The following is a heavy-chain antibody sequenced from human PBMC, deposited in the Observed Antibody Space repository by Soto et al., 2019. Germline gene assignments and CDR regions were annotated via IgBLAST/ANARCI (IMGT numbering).Heavy chain of an antibody. CDR2: IWYDGSNK. V-gene: IGHV3-33*01. Sequence: PGGSLRLSCAASGFTFSSYGMHWVRQAPGKGLERVAVIWYDGSNKYYADSVKGRFTISRDNSKNTLYLQMNSLRAEDTAVYYCARQEYYYYGMDVWGQGTTVTVSS. CDR1: GFTFSSYG. CDR3: ARQEYYYYGMDV. J-gene: IGHJ6*02.